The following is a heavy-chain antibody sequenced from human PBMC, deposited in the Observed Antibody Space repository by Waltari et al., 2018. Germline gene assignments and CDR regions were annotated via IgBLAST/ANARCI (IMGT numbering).Heavy chain of an antibody. D-gene: IGHD5-12*01. Sequence: EVQLVESGGGLIQPGGSLRLSCAASGFTVSRNYMSWVRQAPGKGLEWVSVIYSGGSTYYADSVKGRFTISRDNSKNTLYLQMNSLRAEDTAVYYCAREGGYSGYDSSSAFDIWGQGTMVTVSS. CDR3: AREGGYSGYDSSSAFDI. V-gene: IGHV3-53*01. CDR1: GFTVSRNY. J-gene: IGHJ3*02. CDR2: IYSGGST.